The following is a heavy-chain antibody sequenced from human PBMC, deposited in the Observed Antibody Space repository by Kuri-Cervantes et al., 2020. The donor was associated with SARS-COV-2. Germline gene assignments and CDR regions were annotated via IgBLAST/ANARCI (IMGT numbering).Heavy chain of an antibody. D-gene: IGHD3-22*01. CDR3: ARGRYYYDSSGYYYVPTGDV. J-gene: IGHJ6*04. CDR1: GYSISSGYY. CDR2: IYHSGST. Sequence: GSLRLSCTVSGYSISSGYYWGWIRQPPGKGLEWIGSIYHSGSTYYNPSLKSRVTISVDTSKNQFSLKLSSVTAADTAVYYCARGRYYYDSSGYYYVPTGDVWGKGTTVTVSS. V-gene: IGHV4-38-2*02.